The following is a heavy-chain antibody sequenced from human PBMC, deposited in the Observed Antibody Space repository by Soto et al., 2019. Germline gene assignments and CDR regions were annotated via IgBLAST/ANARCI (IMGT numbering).Heavy chain of an antibody. D-gene: IGHD6-19*01. J-gene: IGHJ6*02. CDR3: AREAVSSPTVGYYGMDV. V-gene: IGHV1-69*13. CDR2: IIPIFGTA. CDR1: GGTFSSYA. Sequence: SVKVSCKASGGTFSSYAISWVRQAPGQGLEWMGGIIPIFGTANYAQKFQGRVTITADESTSTAYMELSSLRSEDTAVYYCAREAVSSPTVGYYGMDVWGQGTTVTVSS.